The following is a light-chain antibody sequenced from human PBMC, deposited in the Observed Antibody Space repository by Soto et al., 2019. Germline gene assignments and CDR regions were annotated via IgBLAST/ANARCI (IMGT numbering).Light chain of an antibody. Sequence: IVMTQSPDSLAVSLGESATINCKASQSVLYSSNNKNNLAWYQQKPGQPPKLLIYWASTRESGVPDRFRGSGSGTDFNLPISSLEAEDVAVYYCPQYYHPLYTFGQGTKLEIK. CDR3: PQYYHPLYT. CDR2: WAS. CDR1: QSVLYSSNNKNN. J-gene: IGKJ2*01. V-gene: IGKV4-1*01.